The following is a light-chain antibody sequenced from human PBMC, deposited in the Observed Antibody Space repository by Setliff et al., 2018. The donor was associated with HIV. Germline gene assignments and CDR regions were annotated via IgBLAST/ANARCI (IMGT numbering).Light chain of an antibody. CDR3: SSYTSSGTLV. Sequence: QSALTQPASVSGSPGRSITISCTGTSSDVGGYNYVSWYQQHPGKAPKLMIFEVNNRPSGVSNRFSGSKSGNTASLTISGLQAEDEADYYCSSYTSSGTLVFGTGTKVTVL. CDR2: EVN. V-gene: IGLV2-14*01. J-gene: IGLJ1*01. CDR1: SSDVGGYNY.